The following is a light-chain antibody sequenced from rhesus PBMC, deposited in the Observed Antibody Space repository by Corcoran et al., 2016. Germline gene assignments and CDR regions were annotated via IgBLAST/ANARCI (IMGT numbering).Light chain of an antibody. V-gene: IGLV2-32*02. Sequence: QAALTQPRSVSGSPGQSVTISCTGTSSDIGGYDYVSWYQQHPGTAPKLLIYEVTKRPSGVSYRFSGSKSANSASLTISGLQPEDEADYHCSSYVAGHSYIFGTGTRLTVL. CDR1: SSDIGGYDY. J-gene: IGLJ1*01. CDR2: EVT. CDR3: SSYVAGHSYI.